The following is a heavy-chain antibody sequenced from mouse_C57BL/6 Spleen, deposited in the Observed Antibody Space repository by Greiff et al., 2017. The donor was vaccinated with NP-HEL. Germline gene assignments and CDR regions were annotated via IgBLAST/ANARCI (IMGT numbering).Heavy chain of an antibody. CDR2: IYPSDSET. D-gene: IGHD4-1*01. Sequence: QVQLQQSGAELVRPGSSVKLSCKASGYTFTSYWMDWVKQRPGQGLEWIGNIYPSDSETHYNQKFKDKATLTVDKSSSTAYMQLSSLTSEDSAVYYCARSLGPGFAYWGQGTLVTVSA. CDR1: GYTFTSYW. V-gene: IGHV1-61*01. J-gene: IGHJ3*01. CDR3: ARSLGPGFAY.